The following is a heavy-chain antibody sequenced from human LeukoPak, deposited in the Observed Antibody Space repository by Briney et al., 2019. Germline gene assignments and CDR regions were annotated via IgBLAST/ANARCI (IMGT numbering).Heavy chain of an antibody. CDR3: ARDRGIVGTTGYYYMDV. CDR1: GFTFSSDG. D-gene: IGHD1-26*01. J-gene: IGHJ6*03. Sequence: GGSLRLSCAASGFTFSSDGMHWVRQAPGKGLEWVAFIQYDGSEKYYADFVRGRFTISRDNSKNTLYLQMNSLRPEDTAVYYCARDRGIVGTTGYYYMDVWGKGTTVTVSS. V-gene: IGHV3-30*02. CDR2: IQYDGSEK.